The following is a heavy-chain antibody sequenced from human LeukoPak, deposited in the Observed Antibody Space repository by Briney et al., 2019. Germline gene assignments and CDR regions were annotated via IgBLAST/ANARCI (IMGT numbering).Heavy chain of an antibody. D-gene: IGHD4-11*01. Sequence: SETLSLTCAVSGGSISSGGYSWSWLRQPPGKGLEWVGYIYHSGSTYYNPSLKSRVTISVDRSKNQFPLKLSSVTAADTAVYYCARGRYSNYTYWYFDLWGRGTLVTVSS. CDR1: GGSISSGGYS. V-gene: IGHV4-30-2*01. J-gene: IGHJ2*01. CDR3: ARGRYSNYTYWYFDL. CDR2: IYHSGST.